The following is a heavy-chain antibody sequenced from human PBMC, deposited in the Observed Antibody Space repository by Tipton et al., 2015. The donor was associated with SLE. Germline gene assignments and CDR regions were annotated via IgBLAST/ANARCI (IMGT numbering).Heavy chain of an antibody. CDR3: ARDHPVAGPFDY. D-gene: IGHD6-19*01. J-gene: IGHJ4*02. CDR1: GGSIRNYY. CDR2: IYTSGST. V-gene: IGHV4-4*07. Sequence: TLSLTCTVSGGSIRNYYWSWIRQPAGKGLEWIGRIYTSGSTNHNPSLKSRVTMSVDTSKNQFSLKLSSVTAADTAVYYCARDHPVAGPFDYWGQGTLVTVSS.